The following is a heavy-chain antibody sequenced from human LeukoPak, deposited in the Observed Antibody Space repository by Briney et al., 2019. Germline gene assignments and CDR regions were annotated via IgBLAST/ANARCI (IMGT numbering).Heavy chain of an antibody. D-gene: IGHD1-26*01. Sequence: SVKVSCKSSGGTFSSYAIIWVRQAPGQGLEWMGRIIPILGIANYAQKFQGRVTITADKSTSTAYMELSSLRSEDTAVYYCAGFEWELTPSDYWGQGTLVTVSS. CDR3: AGFEWELTPSDY. CDR2: IIPILGIA. V-gene: IGHV1-69*04. CDR1: GGTFSSYA. J-gene: IGHJ4*02.